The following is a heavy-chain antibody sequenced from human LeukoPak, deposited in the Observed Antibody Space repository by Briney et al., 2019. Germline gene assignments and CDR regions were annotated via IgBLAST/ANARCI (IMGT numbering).Heavy chain of an antibody. CDR3: ARVGCSSTSCYSHYYYYMDV. CDR1: GGSISSYY. CDR2: IYYSGST. J-gene: IGHJ6*03. D-gene: IGHD2-2*01. Sequence: PSETLSLTCTVSGGSISSYYWSWIRQPPGKGLEWIGYIYYSGSTNYNPSLKSRVTISVDTSKNQFSLKLSSVTAADTAVYYCARVGCSSTSCYSHYYYYMDVWGKGTTVTVSS. V-gene: IGHV4-59*01.